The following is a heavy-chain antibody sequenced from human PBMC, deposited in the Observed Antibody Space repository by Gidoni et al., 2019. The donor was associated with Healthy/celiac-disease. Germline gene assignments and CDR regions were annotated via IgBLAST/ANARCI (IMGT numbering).Heavy chain of an antibody. V-gene: IGHV4-59*01. J-gene: IGHJ4*02. CDR2: IYSSWRT. CDR1: GGSISSYS. D-gene: IGHD6-13*01. CDR3: ARDTAAAGLDY. Sequence: QVQLQESGPGLVKPSETLSPTCTVSGGSISSYSWSWILQPPGKGLEWIGYIYSSWRTNYNPSHKSRVTISVDTSKTQFSLKLSSVTAADTAVYYCARDTAAAGLDYWGQGTLVTVSS.